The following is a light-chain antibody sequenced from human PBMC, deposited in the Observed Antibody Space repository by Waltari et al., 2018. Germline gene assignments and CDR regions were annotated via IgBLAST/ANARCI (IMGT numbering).Light chain of an antibody. CDR2: EVR. Sequence: QSALTQPASVSGSPGQSITISCTGSSSDIGAYNYVAWYQHFPDEAPKLLIYEVRNRPSGVSSRFSGPKSGNPASLTISGIQAEDEAHYYCSSYTNTFVVFGGGTKLTVL. V-gene: IGLV2-14*01. CDR3: SSYTNTFVV. CDR1: SSDIGAYNY. J-gene: IGLJ2*01.